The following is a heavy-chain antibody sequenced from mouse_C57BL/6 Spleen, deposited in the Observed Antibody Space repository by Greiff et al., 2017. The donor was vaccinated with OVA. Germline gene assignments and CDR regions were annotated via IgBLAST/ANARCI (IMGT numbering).Heavy chain of an antibody. CDR1: GYTFTSYW. D-gene: IGHD2-3*01. Sequence: VQLQQPGAELVKPGASVKLSCKASGYTFTSYWMHWVKQRPGQGLEWIGMIHPNSGSTNYNEKFKSKATLTVDKSSSTAYMQLSSLTSEDSAVYYCARDDDGYYYFDYWGQGTTLTVSS. CDR3: ARDDDGYYYFDY. V-gene: IGHV1-64*01. CDR2: IHPNSGST. J-gene: IGHJ2*01.